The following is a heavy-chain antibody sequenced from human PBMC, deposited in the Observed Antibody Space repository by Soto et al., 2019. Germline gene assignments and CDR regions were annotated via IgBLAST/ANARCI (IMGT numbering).Heavy chain of an antibody. Sequence: QVQLVQSGAEVKKPGASVKVSCKASGYPFTSYAISWVRQAPGQGLEWMGWINAYNGNTNYAQKLQGRVTMTTDTSTSTVYMELRSLRSDDTAVYYCAGSGIAAAGFGNWFDPWGRGTLVTVSS. D-gene: IGHD6-13*01. CDR3: AGSGIAAAGFGNWFDP. V-gene: IGHV1-18*01. CDR2: INAYNGNT. CDR1: GYPFTSYA. J-gene: IGHJ5*02.